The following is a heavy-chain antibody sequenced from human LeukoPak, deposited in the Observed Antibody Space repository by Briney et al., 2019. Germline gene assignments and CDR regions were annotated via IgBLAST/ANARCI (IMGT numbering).Heavy chain of an antibody. V-gene: IGHV1-18*01. J-gene: IGHJ4*02. D-gene: IGHD3-10*01. CDR3: AKTSAGIRGGYFDY. Sequence: ASVKVSCKASGYTFTNYGISWVRQAPGQGLEWMGWISIYNGNTDHAQKLRGRVTMTTDTSTSTAYMELRSLRSDDTAVYYCAKTSAGIRGGYFDYWGQGTLVTVSS. CDR1: GYTFTNYG. CDR2: ISIYNGNT.